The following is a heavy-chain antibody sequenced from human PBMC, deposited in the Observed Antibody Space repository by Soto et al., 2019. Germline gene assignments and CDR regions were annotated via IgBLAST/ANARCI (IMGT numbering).Heavy chain of an antibody. V-gene: IGHV3-33*01. CDR1: GFTFSSYG. J-gene: IGHJ2*01. D-gene: IGHD3-10*01. CDR2: IWYDGSNK. CDR3: ARDALLWFVVFLMMRRPRKATLVTTRRSYDL. Sequence: GGSLRLSCAASGFTFSSYGMHWVRQAPGKGLEWVAVIWYDGSNKYYADSVRGRFTISRDNSKNTLYLQMNSLRAEDTAVYYCARDALLWFVVFLMMRRPRKATLVTTRRSYDL.